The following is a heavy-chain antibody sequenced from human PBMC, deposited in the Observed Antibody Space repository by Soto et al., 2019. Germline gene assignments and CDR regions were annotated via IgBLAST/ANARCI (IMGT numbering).Heavy chain of an antibody. Sequence: EVQLLESGGGSVQPGGSLRLSCAASGFTFSSYGMSWVRQAPGKGLEWVSGVSGSGGSTYCVDSVKGRFTISRDNSKNTLYLQMNSLRAEDTAVYYCAKDFGYNYGYDAFDIWGQGTMVTVSS. CDR1: GFTFSSYG. CDR2: VSGSGGST. D-gene: IGHD5-18*01. J-gene: IGHJ3*02. V-gene: IGHV3-23*01. CDR3: AKDFGYNYGYDAFDI.